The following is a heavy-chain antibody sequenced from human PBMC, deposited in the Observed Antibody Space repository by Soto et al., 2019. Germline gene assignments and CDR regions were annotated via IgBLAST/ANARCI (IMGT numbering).Heavy chain of an antibody. J-gene: IGHJ6*03. Sequence: GSLRLSCAASGFTVSSNYMSWVRQAPGKGLEWVSVIYSGGSTYYADSVKGRFTISRHNSKNTLYLQMNSLRAEDTAVYYCASTLGITGTTGDYYYMDVWGKGTTVTVSS. D-gene: IGHD1-7*01. CDR3: ASTLGITGTTGDYYYMDV. CDR2: IYSGGST. CDR1: GFTVSSNY. V-gene: IGHV3-53*04.